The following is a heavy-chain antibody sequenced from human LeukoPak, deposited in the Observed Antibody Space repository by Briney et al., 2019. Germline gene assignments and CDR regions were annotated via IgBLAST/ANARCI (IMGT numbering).Heavy chain of an antibody. CDR2: IYNSGTT. Sequence: SETLSLTCTVSGGSISSGGYYWTWIRQHPGKGLEWIGYIYNSGTTYYNPSLESRVTISGDTSKNQFSLKLSSVTAADTAMYYCARTAGRSYGFDYWGQGTLVTVSS. J-gene: IGHJ4*02. CDR1: GGSISSGGYY. D-gene: IGHD5-18*01. CDR3: ARTAGRSYGFDY. V-gene: IGHV4-31*03.